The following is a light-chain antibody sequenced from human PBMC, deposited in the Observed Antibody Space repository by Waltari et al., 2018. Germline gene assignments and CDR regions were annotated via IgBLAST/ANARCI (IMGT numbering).Light chain of an antibody. CDR1: QSVLYSSNNKNC. CDR2: RAS. Sequence: DIVMTQSPDSLAVSLGERATINCKSSQSVLYSSNNKNCLAWYQQKPVQPPKLPIDRASTRESGVPDRFSGGGSGTEFTLTISSLQAEDVAVYYCQQYYTIPRTFGQGTKVEIK. J-gene: IGKJ1*01. CDR3: QQYYTIPRT. V-gene: IGKV4-1*01.